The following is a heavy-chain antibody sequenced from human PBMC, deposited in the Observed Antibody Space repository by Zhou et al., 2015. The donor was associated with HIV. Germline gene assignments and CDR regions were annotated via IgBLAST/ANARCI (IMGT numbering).Heavy chain of an antibody. CDR2: IIPIFGTA. D-gene: IGHD1-26*01. Sequence: QLVQSGAEVKKPGSSVKVSCKASGGTFSSYAISWVRQAPGQGLEWMGGIIPIFGTANYAQKFQGRVTITADESTSTAYMELSSLRSEDTAVYYCARPAQVVSGVLLNYYYGMDVWGQGTTVTVSS. CDR3: ARPAQVVSGVLLNYYYGMDV. V-gene: IGHV1-69*01. J-gene: IGHJ6*02. CDR1: GGTFSSYA.